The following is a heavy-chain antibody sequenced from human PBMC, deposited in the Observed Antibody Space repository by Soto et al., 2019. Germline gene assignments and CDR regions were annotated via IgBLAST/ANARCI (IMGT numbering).Heavy chain of an antibody. J-gene: IGHJ4*02. CDR2: IWYDGSAT. Sequence: QVRLVQSGGGVVQPGKSLRLSCGASGFTFSLYGMHGVRQAPGKGLEWVSFIWYDGSATYYGDSVKGRFTISKDDSTNTLYLQMNSLRAEDTAVYYCARDIAVRRIDEWGQGTLVTVAS. CDR1: GFTFSLYG. CDR3: ARDIAVRRIDE. D-gene: IGHD6-6*01. V-gene: IGHV3-33*01.